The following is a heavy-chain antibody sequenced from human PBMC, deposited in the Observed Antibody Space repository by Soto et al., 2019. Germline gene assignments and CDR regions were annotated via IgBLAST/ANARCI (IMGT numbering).Heavy chain of an antibody. V-gene: IGHV3-30*18. CDR1: VFSFSSYG. D-gene: IGHD1-26*01. CDR3: ANWGTIVGATRGGMDG. J-gene: IGHJ6*02. CDR2: ISYDGSNK. Sequence: GESLKSACETAVFSFSSYGMHWFLQAPFNGLEWVAVISYDGSNKYYADSVKGRFTISRDNSKNTLYLQMNSLRAEDTAVYYCANWGTIVGATRGGMDGWGQGSTVTVSS.